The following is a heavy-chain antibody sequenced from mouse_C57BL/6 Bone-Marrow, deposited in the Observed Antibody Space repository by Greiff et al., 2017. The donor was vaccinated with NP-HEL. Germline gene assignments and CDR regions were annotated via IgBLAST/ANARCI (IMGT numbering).Heavy chain of an antibody. V-gene: IGHV1-69*01. Sequence: VQLQQPGAELVMPGASVKLSCKASGYTFTSYWMHWVKQRPGQGLEWIGEIDPSDSYTNYNQKFKGKSTLTVDKSSSKAYMQRSSLKSEDSAVYYCAREPITTVGGAMDYWGQGTSVTVSS. D-gene: IGHD1-1*01. CDR2: IDPSDSYT. CDR1: GYTFTSYW. CDR3: AREPITTVGGAMDY. J-gene: IGHJ4*01.